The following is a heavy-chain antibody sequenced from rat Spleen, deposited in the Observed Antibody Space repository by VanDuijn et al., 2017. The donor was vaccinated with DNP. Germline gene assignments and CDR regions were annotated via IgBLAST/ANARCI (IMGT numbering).Heavy chain of an antibody. CDR3: TRDDPIYVYFAY. CDR1: GFTFSDYY. Sequence: EVLLVESDGGLVQPGRSLKLSCAVSGFTFSDYYMAWVRQAPAKGLEWVATISYNGGTPYYRDSVKGRFTISRDNAQSTLYLQMDSLRSEDTATYYCTRDDPIYVYFAYWGQGTLVTVSS. V-gene: IGHV5-20*01. J-gene: IGHJ3*01. CDR2: ISYNGGTP. D-gene: IGHD1-6*01.